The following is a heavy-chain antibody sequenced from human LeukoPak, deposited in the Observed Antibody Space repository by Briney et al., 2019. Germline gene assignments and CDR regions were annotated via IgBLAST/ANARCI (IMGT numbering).Heavy chain of an antibody. Sequence: GGSLRLSCAASGFTFDDYAMHWVRQAPGKGLEWVSGISWNSGSIGYADSVKGRFTISRDNAKNSLYLQMNSLRAEDTALYYCAKEAKLVDYVDYWGQGTLVTVSS. CDR1: GFTFDDYA. CDR2: ISWNSGSI. CDR3: AKEAKLVDYVDY. J-gene: IGHJ4*02. V-gene: IGHV3-9*01.